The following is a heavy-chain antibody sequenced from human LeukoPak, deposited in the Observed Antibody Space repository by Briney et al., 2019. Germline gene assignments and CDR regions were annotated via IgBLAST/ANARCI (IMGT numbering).Heavy chain of an antibody. J-gene: IGHJ4*02. D-gene: IGHD3-9*01. CDR2: INSDGTRT. CDR3: ARGADSGYSSDN. V-gene: IGHV3-74*01. CDR1: GFTFGNYW. Sequence: GGSLRLSCAASGFTFGNYWMHSVRQAPVKGLVLVSRINSDGTRTNYADSVKGRFTISRDNAKNTLYLQMNSLRAEDTAVYYCARGADSGYSSDNWGQGTLVSVSS.